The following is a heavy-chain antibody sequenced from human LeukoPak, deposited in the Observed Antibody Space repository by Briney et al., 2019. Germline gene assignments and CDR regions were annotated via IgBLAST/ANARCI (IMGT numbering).Heavy chain of an antibody. V-gene: IGHV1-69*13. J-gene: IGHJ6*03. D-gene: IGHD3-3*01. CDR1: GGTFSSYA. Sequence: SVKVSCKASGGTFSSYAISWVRRAPGQGLEWMGGIIPIFGTANYAQKFQGRVTITADESTSTAYMELSSLRSEDTAVYYCARTIFGVVINYYYYYMDVWGKGTTVTVSS. CDR3: ARTIFGVVINYYYYYMDV. CDR2: IIPIFGTA.